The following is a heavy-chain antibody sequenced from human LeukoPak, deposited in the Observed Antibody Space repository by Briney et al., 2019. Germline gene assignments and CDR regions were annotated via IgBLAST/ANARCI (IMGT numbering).Heavy chain of an antibody. CDR2: INPNSGGT. J-gene: IGHJ5*02. CDR3: ARVTEGDYVWGSYRKLDWFDP. V-gene: IGHV1-2*02. D-gene: IGHD3-16*02. CDR1: GYTFIDYH. Sequence: VASVKVSCKASGYTFIDYHMHWVRQAPGQGLEWMGWINPNSGGTNYAQNFQGRVTMTRDTSISTVYMELSRLRSDDTAVYYCARVTEGDYVWGSYRKLDWFDPWGQGTLVTVSS.